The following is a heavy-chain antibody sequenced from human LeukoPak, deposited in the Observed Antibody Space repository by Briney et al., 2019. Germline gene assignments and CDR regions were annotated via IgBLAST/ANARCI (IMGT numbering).Heavy chain of an antibody. CDR3: ARSPYSSGWYHYAMDV. CDR2: INAGHGYT. V-gene: IGHV1-3*01. Sequence: HWASVKVSCKASGYTFTNYAIHWVRQAPGQRLEWMGWINAGHGYTKYSQNFQGRVTITRDTSASTAYMELSSLRSEDTAVYYCARSPYSSGWYHYAMDVWGQGTTVTVSS. D-gene: IGHD6-19*01. CDR1: GYTFTNYA. J-gene: IGHJ6*02.